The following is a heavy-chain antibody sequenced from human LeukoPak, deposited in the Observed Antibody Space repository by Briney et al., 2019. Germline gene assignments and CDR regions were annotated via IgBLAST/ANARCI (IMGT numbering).Heavy chain of an antibody. CDR2: IIPIFGTA. D-gene: IGHD2-15*01. CDR3: ARDLGYCSGGSCYDRTNDAFDI. CDR1: GGTFSSYA. Sequence: ASVKVSCKASGGTFSSYAISCVRQAPGQGLEWMGGIIPIFGTANYAQKFQGRVTITADESTSTAYMELSSLRSEDTAVYYCARDLGYCSGGSCYDRTNDAFDIWGQGTMVTVSS. J-gene: IGHJ3*02. V-gene: IGHV1-69*13.